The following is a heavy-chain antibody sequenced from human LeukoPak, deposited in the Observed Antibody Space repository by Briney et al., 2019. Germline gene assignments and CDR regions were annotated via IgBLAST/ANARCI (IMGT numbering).Heavy chain of an antibody. CDR2: IIPIFGTA. CDR1: GGTFSSYA. D-gene: IGHD3-9*01. V-gene: IGHV1-69*06. Sequence: GAAVKVSCKASGGTFSSYAISWVRQAPGQGLEWMGGIIPIFGTANYAQKFQGRVTITADKSTSTAYMELSSLRSEDTAVYYCARSATYYDILTGYSPDAFDIWGQGTMVTVSS. CDR3: ARSATYYDILTGYSPDAFDI. J-gene: IGHJ3*02.